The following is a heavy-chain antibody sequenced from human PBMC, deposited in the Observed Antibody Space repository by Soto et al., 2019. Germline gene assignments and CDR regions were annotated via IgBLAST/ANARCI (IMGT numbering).Heavy chain of an antibody. J-gene: IGHJ5*02. CDR3: AKDPPMIVAPDWFDP. CDR2: FRTSGDGGTT. D-gene: IGHD3-22*01. V-gene: IGHV3-23*01. Sequence: HPGGSLRLSCAASGFTFSSYSMSWVRQAPGKGLEWVSGFRTSGDGGTTYYADSVKGRFTISRDNSKNTLYLQMNSLRAEDTAVYYCAKDPPMIVAPDWFDPWGQGTLVTVSS. CDR1: GFTFSSYS.